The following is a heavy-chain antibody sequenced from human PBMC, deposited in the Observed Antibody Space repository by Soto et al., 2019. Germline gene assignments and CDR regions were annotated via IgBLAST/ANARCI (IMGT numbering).Heavy chain of an antibody. CDR1: GGSISSGGYY. D-gene: IGHD4-17*01. CDR3: ARDLYGDYPHYYGMDV. V-gene: IGHV4-31*03. Sequence: SETLSLTCTVSGGSISSGGYYWSWIRQHPGKGLEWIGYIYYSGSTYYNPSLKSRVTISVDTSKNQFSLKLSSVTAADTAVYYCARDLYGDYPHYYGMDVWGQGTTVTVSS. CDR2: IYYSGST. J-gene: IGHJ6*02.